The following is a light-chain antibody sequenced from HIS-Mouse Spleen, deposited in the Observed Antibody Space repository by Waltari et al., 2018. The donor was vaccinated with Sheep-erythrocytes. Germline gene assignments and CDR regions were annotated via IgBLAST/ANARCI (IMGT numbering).Light chain of an antibody. CDR1: QSVLYSSNNKNY. V-gene: IGKV4-1*01. J-gene: IGKJ4*01. CDR2: WAS. Sequence: DIVMTQSPDSLPVSLGARATINCKSSQSVLYSSNNKNYLAWYQQKPGQPPKLLIYWASTRESGVPDRFSGSGSGTDFTLTISSLQAEDVAVYYCQQYYSTLTFGGGTKVEIK. CDR3: QQYYSTLT.